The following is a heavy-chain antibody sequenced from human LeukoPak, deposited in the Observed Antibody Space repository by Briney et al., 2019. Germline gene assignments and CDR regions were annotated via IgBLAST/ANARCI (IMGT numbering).Heavy chain of an antibody. V-gene: IGHV3-23*03. CDR2: IDGGGNNR. J-gene: IGHJ4*02. CDR3: AKSTLSRPLFFDY. D-gene: IGHD1-1*01. Sequence: GGSLRLSCAASGFTFSSSAMNWVRQAPGKGPEWVSGIDGGGNNRYYANSVRGRFIISRDNSKNTLSLQMNTLRAEDTAVYFCAKSTLSRPLFFDYWGRGTLVAVSA. CDR1: GFTFSSSA.